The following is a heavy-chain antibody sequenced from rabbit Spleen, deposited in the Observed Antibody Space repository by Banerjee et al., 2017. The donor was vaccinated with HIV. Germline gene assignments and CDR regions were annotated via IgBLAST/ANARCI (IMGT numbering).Heavy chain of an antibody. CDR2: IYLDSSET. CDR1: GFDFSSYG. CDR3: ARAVDGGYDYYKL. Sequence: QEQLEESGGGLVQPGGSLKLSCKASGFDFSSYGVSWVRQAPGKGLEWIGCIYLDSSETWYASWAKGRFTISKTSSTTVTLQMNSLTTADTATYFCARAVDGGYDYYKLWGQGTLVTVS. D-gene: IGHD6-1*01. V-gene: IGHV1S45*01. J-gene: IGHJ4*01.